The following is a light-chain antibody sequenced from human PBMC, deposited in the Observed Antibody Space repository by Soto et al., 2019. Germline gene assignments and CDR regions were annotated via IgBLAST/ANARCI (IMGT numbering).Light chain of an antibody. Sequence: IQLTQSPSSLSASVGDRVTITCRASQNIKSHLNWYQQKPGKAPKLLISAASTLQSGVPSTFSGSGFGTDFTLTISRLQPEDFATYYCQQSFSMPRTFGQGTKLEIK. CDR3: QQSFSMPRT. CDR1: QNIKSH. CDR2: AAS. V-gene: IGKV1-39*01. J-gene: IGKJ2*01.